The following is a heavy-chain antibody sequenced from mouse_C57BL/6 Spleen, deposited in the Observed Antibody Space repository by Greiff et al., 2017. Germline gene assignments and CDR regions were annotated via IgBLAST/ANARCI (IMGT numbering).Heavy chain of an antibody. CDR2: INPSTGGT. J-gene: IGHJ4*01. Sequence: VQLQQSGPELVKPGASVKISCKASGYSFTGYYMNWVKQSPEKSLEWIGEINPSTGGTTYNQKFKAKATLTVDKSSSTAYMQLKSLTSEDSAVYYCARRCNYYAMDYWGQGTSVTVSS. V-gene: IGHV1-42*01. D-gene: IGHD2-1*01. CDR1: GYSFTGYY. CDR3: ARRCNYYAMDY.